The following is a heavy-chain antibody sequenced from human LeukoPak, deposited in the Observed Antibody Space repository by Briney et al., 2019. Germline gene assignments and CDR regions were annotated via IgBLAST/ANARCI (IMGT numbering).Heavy chain of an antibody. CDR1: GFTFSNYG. Sequence: GGSLRLSRAASGFTFSNYGLHWVRQAPGKGLEWVAVIWYDGRKIYYTDSVKGRFTISRDKSKNTLYLQMNNLRAEDTALYSCAREAYSYGSTDHYFDLWGRGTLVTVSS. J-gene: IGHJ2*01. D-gene: IGHD5-18*01. CDR3: AREAYSYGSTDHYFDL. V-gene: IGHV3-33*01. CDR2: IWYDGRKI.